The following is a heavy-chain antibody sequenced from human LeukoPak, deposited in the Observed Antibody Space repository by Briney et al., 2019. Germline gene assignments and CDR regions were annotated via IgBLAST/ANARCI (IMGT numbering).Heavy chain of an antibody. CDR2: IYYSGYT. CDR1: GGPISSYY. J-gene: IGHJ4*02. V-gene: IGHV4-59*12. Sequence: PSETLSLTCTVSGGPISSYYWSWIPQPPGKGLEYIGHIYYSGYTNYNPSLKSRVTISVDKSKNQFSLKLSSVTAADTAVYYCARAHYYDSSGYLDYWGQGTLVTVSS. CDR3: ARAHYYDSSGYLDY. D-gene: IGHD3-22*01.